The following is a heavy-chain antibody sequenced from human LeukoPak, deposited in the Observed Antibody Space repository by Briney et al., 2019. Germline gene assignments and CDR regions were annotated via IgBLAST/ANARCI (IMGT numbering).Heavy chain of an antibody. V-gene: IGHV3-23*01. CDR1: GFTFSSYG. Sequence: GGSLRLSCAASGFTFSSYGMSWVRQAPGKGLEWVSAISGSGGSTYYADSVKGRFTISRDNSKNTLYLQMNSLRAEDTAVYYCAKRIYYYYYMDVWGKGTTVTISS. CDR2: ISGSGGST. D-gene: IGHD2-15*01. J-gene: IGHJ6*03. CDR3: AKRIYYYYYMDV.